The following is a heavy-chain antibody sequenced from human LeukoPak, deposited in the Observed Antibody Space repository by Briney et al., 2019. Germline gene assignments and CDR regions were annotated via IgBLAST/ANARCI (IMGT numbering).Heavy chain of an antibody. Sequence: GASVKVSCKASGYTFTSYYMHWVRQAPGQGLEWMGIINPSGGSTSYAQKFQGRVTMTRDTSTSTVYMELSSLTSEDTAVYYCARGRGVVVPAAPTGDPFDIWGQETMVTVSS. CDR3: ARGRGVVVPAAPTGDPFDI. V-gene: IGHV1-46*01. CDR1: GYTFTSYY. D-gene: IGHD2-2*01. CDR2: INPSGGST. J-gene: IGHJ3*02.